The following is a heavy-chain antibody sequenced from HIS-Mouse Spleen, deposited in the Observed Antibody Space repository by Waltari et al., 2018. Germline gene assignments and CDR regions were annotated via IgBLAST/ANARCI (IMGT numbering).Heavy chain of an antibody. D-gene: IGHD6-13*01. CDR1: GGSISSSSYY. CDR2: IYYSGST. V-gene: IGHV4-39*07. Sequence: QLQLQESGPGLVKPSETLSLTCTVSGGSISSSSYYWGWIRQPPGKGLEWIGSIYYSGSTYYNPSLKSRVTISVDTSKNQFSLKLSSVTAADTAVYYCARDGYSSSWPEDPNFDYWGQGTLVTVSS. J-gene: IGHJ4*02. CDR3: ARDGYSSSWPEDPNFDY.